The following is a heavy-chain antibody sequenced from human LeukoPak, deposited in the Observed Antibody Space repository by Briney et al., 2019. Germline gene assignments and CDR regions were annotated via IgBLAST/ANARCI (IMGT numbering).Heavy chain of an antibody. CDR1: GGSISSSRYY. V-gene: IGHV4-39*01. CDR2: IYYSGST. CDR3: ARLLSSWYYFDY. D-gene: IGHD6-13*01. Sequence: SETLSLTCTVSGGSISSSRYYWGWIRQPPGKGLEWIGSIYYSGSTYYNPSLKSRVTISVDTSKNQFSLKLSSVTAADTAVYYCARLLSSWYYFDYWGQGTLVTVSS. J-gene: IGHJ4*02.